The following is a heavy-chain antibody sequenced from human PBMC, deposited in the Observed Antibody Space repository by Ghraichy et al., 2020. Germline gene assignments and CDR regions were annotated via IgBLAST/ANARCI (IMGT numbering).Heavy chain of an antibody. J-gene: IGHJ4*02. CDR2: ISRNDYYI. V-gene: IGHV3-21*01. D-gene: IGHD5-12*01. CDR3: ARDGTRGYDLDY. CDR1: GFTFSAYT. Sequence: GGSLRLSCAASGFTFSAYTMNWVRQAPGKGLEWVSSISRNDYYIYYADSVKGRFTISRDNAKNSLYLQMNSLRAEDTAMYYCARDGTRGYDLDYWGQGTLVTVSS.